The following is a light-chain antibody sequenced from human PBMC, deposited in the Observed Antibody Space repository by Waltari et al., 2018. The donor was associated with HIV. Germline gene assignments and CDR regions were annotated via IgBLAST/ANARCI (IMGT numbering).Light chain of an antibody. J-gene: IGKJ1*01. CDR2: EAS. Sequence: IQMTQSPSSLSSYVGHTFTITCQASHDIKKHLTWYPQKPGEAPKIVISEASNLEIGVPSRFSGTGSGRDFSLTISSLQPEDVATYYCQQSDTLWTFGQGTKVE. CDR1: HDIKKH. CDR3: QQSDTLWT. V-gene: IGKV1-33*01.